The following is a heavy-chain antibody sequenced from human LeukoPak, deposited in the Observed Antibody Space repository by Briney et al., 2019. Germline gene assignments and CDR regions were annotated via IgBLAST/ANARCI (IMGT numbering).Heavy chain of an antibody. Sequence: PGGSLRLSCVVSGFSVSDHYMSWVRQAPGKGLQWLSVIFADDLTYYEDSIKGRFTISRDRSQNTLYLQMNSLRAEDTAVYYCARDLTGTGHYWGQGTLVTVSS. CDR3: ARDLTGTGHY. J-gene: IGHJ4*02. D-gene: IGHD1-20*01. CDR2: IFADDLT. V-gene: IGHV3-53*05. CDR1: GFSVSDHY.